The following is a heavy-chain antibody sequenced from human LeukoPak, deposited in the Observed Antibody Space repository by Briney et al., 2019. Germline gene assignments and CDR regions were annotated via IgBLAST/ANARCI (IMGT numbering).Heavy chain of an antibody. Sequence: SETLSLTCTVSGGSISSHYWSWIRQPPGKGLEWIGYIYDSGSTNYNPSLKSRVTISIDTSKNQFSLKLSSVTAADTAIYYCARVGGTNYYYYGMDVWGQGTTVTVSS. J-gene: IGHJ6*02. D-gene: IGHD1-26*01. V-gene: IGHV4-59*11. CDR3: ARVGGTNYYYYGMDV. CDR1: GGSISSHY. CDR2: IYDSGST.